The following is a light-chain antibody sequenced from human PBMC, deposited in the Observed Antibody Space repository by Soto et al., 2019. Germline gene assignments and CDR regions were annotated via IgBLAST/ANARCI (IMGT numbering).Light chain of an antibody. CDR3: QQYGSSPPYT. CDR2: GSS. CDR1: QSVSNNY. J-gene: IGKJ2*01. Sequence: EVVLTQSPGTLSLSPGERATLSCRASQSVSNNYFAWYQQKPGQAPRLLIFGSSDSATGIPDRFSGSGSGTDFTLTIIRLEPEDFAVYYCQQYGSSPPYTFGQGTKLEIK. V-gene: IGKV3-20*01.